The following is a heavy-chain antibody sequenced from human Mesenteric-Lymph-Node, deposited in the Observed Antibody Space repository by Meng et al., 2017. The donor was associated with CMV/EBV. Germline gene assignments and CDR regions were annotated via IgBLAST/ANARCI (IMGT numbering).Heavy chain of an antibody. CDR3: ARETRDFGALIDY. J-gene: IGHJ4*02. V-gene: IGHV4-34*01. CDR2: INHSGST. Sequence: SETLSLTCAVYGGSFSGYYWSWIRQPPGKGLEWIGEINHSGSTNYNPSLKSRVTISVDTSKNQFSLKLSSVTAADTAVYYCARETRDFGALIDYWGQGTLVTVSS. CDR1: GGSFSGYY. D-gene: IGHD3-3*01.